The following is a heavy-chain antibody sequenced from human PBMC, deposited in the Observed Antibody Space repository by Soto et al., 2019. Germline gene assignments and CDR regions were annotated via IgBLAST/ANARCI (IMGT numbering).Heavy chain of an antibody. CDR1: GFSLSTSGVG. V-gene: IGHV2-5*02. CDR3: AHRHGSWYTMRYSRRHNWFDP. CDR2: IYWDDDK. J-gene: IGHJ5*02. Sequence: SGPTLVNPTQTLTLTCTFSGFSLSTSGVGVGWIRQPPGKALEWLALIYWDDDKRYSPSLKSRLTITKDTSKNQVVLTMTNMDPVDTATYYCAHRHGSWYTMRYSRRHNWFDPWGQGTLVTVS. D-gene: IGHD6-13*01.